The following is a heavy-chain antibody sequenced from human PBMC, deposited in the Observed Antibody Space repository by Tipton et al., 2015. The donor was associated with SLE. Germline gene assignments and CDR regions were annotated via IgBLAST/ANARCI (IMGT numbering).Heavy chain of an antibody. Sequence: QLVQSGAEVKPSETLSLTCTVSGVSISSHFWIWIRQPPGKGLEWIGYISYSGNTIYNPSLKSRVTISVDTSKSQFSLRVTSVTALDTAVYYCVRAVGNDWMYKDWGQGTLVTVSS. CDR2: ISYSGNT. CDR1: GVSISSHF. D-gene: IGHD3-9*01. CDR3: VRAVGNDWMYKD. J-gene: IGHJ4*02. V-gene: IGHV4-59*11.